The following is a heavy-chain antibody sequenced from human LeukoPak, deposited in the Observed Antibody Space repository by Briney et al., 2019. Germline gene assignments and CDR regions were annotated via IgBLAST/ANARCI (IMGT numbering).Heavy chain of an antibody. Sequence: SETLSLTCTVSGSSISSHSWGWVRQPPGKGLEWIGYDSNNGNINYNPALKSRVTISVDTSKRQFSLKLRSVTAADPAVYYCARDNWGSLDYWGQGTLVTVSS. CDR2: DSNNGNI. J-gene: IGHJ4*02. CDR1: GSSISSHS. CDR3: ARDNWGSLDY. V-gene: IGHV4-59*11. D-gene: IGHD7-27*01.